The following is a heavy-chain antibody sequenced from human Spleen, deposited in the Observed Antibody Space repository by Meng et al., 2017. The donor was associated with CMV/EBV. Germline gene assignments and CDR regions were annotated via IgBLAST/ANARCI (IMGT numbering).Heavy chain of an antibody. CDR1: GYSFTGYF. D-gene: IGHD6-13*01. CDR3: AREIGEAGPPQPFDI. CDR2: IIPMLAKA. J-gene: IGHJ3*02. V-gene: IGHV1-69*04. Sequence: SVKVSCKASGYSFTGYFIHWVRQAPGQGLEWVGRIIPMLAKANYAQNFQGRVTITADKSTSTSYMELSSLRSEDTAIYYCAREIGEAGPPQPFDIWGQGTMVTVSS.